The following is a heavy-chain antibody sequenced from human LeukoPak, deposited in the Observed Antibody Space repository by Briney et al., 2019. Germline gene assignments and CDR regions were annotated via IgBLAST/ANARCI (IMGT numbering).Heavy chain of an antibody. J-gene: IGHJ4*02. Sequence: SETLSLTCTVSGGSISSGGYYWSWIRQHPGKGLEWIGYIYYSGSTYYNPSLKSRVTISVDTSKNQLSLKLSSVTAADTAVYYCARAGWNYALNVDYWGQGTLVTVSS. CDR2: IYYSGST. CDR1: GGSISSGGYY. D-gene: IGHD1-7*01. V-gene: IGHV4-31*03. CDR3: ARAGWNYALNVDY.